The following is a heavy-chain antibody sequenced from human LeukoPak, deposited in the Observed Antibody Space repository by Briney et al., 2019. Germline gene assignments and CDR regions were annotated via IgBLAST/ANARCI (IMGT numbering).Heavy chain of an antibody. D-gene: IGHD5-18*01. CDR2: IYYSGST. V-gene: IGHV4-39*01. Sequence: SETLSLTCTVSGGSISSSSYYWGWIRQPPGKGLEWIGSIYYSGSTYYNPSLKSRVTISVDTSKNQFSLKLSSVTAADTAVYYCASGSVDTAMVGFGEKYYFDYWGQGTLVTVSS. CDR3: ASGSVDTAMVGFGEKYYFDY. CDR1: GGSISSSSYY. J-gene: IGHJ4*02.